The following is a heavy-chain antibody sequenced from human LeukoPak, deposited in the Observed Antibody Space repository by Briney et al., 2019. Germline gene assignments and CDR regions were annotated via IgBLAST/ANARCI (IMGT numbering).Heavy chain of an antibody. Sequence: ASVKVSCKVSGYTPTELSMHWVRQAPGKGLEWMGGFDPEDGETIYAQKFQGRVTMTEDTSTDTAYMELSRLRSDDTAVYYCARGSYSSSWYNWFDPWGQGTLVTVSS. V-gene: IGHV1-24*01. CDR2: FDPEDGET. CDR3: ARGSYSSSWYNWFDP. J-gene: IGHJ5*02. D-gene: IGHD6-13*01. CDR1: GYTPTELS.